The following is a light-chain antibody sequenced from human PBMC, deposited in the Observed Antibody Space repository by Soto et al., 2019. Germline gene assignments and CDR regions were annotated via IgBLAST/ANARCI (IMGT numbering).Light chain of an antibody. CDR3: QQGYTIPRT. Sequence: DIQLTQSPSALAASVGDRVTSTCRASQTISSSLNWYQQKPGKAPKLLIYTASSLQSGVPSRFRGIRSGTDFTLTISSLQPEDFATYFCQQGYTIPRTFGQGTTGDIK. V-gene: IGKV1-39*01. CDR2: TAS. J-gene: IGKJ1*01. CDR1: QTISSS.